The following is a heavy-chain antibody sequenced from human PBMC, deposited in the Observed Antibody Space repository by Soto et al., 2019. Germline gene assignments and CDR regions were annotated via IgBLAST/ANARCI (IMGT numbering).Heavy chain of an antibody. D-gene: IGHD6-19*01. CDR3: ASERYSRGWAPDY. CDR2: IKQDGSEK. Sequence: EVQLVESGGGVVQPGGSLRLSCAASGFTFSSYWMSWVRQAPGKGLEWVANIKQDGSEKYYVDSVKGRFTISRDNAKNSLYLQMNSLRAEDTGVYYCASERYSRGWAPDYWGQGTLVTVSS. J-gene: IGHJ4*02. V-gene: IGHV3-7*05. CDR1: GFTFSSYW.